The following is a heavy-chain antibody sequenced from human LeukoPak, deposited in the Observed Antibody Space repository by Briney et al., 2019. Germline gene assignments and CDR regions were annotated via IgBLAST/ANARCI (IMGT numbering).Heavy chain of an antibody. CDR1: GYTFSGYY. CDR2: INPSGGST. CDR3: ARGSDSSGYYHLNWFDP. D-gene: IGHD3-22*01. V-gene: IGHV1-46*01. Sequence: ASVKVSCKASGYTFSGYYIHWVRQAPGQGLEWMGIINPSGGSTSYAQKFQGRVTMTRDTSTSTVYMELSSLRSEDTAVYYCARGSDSSGYYHLNWFDPWGQGTLVTVSS. J-gene: IGHJ5*02.